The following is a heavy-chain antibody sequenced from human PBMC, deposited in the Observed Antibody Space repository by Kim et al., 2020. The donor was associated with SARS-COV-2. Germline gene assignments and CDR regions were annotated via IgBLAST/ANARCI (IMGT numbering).Heavy chain of an antibody. D-gene: IGHD4-17*01. CDR1: GGSFSGYY. CDR2: INHSGST. J-gene: IGHJ4*02. Sequence: SETLSLICAVYGGSFSGYYWSWIRQPPGKGLEWIGEINHSGSTNYNPSLKSRVTISVDTSKNQFSLKLSSVTAADTAVYYCARRHLRGKKSRTSPYFDYWGQGTLVTVSS. V-gene: IGHV4-34*01. CDR3: ARRHLRGKKSRTSPYFDY.